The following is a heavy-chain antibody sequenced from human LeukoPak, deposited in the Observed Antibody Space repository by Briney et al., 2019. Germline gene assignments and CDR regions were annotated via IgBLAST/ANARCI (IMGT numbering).Heavy chain of an antibody. V-gene: IGHV1-2*02. Sequence: GASVKVSCKAPGYTFTVYYMHWLRQAPGQGLEWMGWINPNSGGTNYAQKFQGRVTMTRDTSITTAYMELSRLRFDDTAVYYCARVVVVSAGVSNWFDPWGQGTLVTVSS. D-gene: IGHD2-2*01. CDR1: GYTFTVYY. CDR3: ARVVVVSAGVSNWFDP. J-gene: IGHJ5*02. CDR2: INPNSGGT.